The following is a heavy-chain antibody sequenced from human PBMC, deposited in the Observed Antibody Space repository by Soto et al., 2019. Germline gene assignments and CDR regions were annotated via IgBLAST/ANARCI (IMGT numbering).Heavy chain of an antibody. J-gene: IGHJ4*02. CDR3: TREAIVVIPAAQPSHFDS. D-gene: IGHD2-2*01. Sequence: QVQLVQSGAEVKKPGASVKVSCKGLGYNFIKYGINWVRQAPGQGLEWMGWISPYSGYTHSAQKFQGRLTLTTDTAATTGYMEVRSLRSADTALYYCTREAIVVIPAAQPSHFDSWGQGTLVTVSS. CDR1: GYNFIKYG. CDR2: ISPYSGYT. V-gene: IGHV1-18*01.